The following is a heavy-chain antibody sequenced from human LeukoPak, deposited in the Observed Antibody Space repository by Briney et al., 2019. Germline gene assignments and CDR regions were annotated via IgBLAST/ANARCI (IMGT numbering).Heavy chain of an antibody. CDR3: ARDRAWNYFDY. D-gene: IGHD3-3*01. J-gene: IGHJ4*02. V-gene: IGHV3-30*03. CDR2: ISNGGSRK. CDR1: GFTFSRHG. Sequence: GGSLRLSCAPSGFTFSRHGMHWVRQAPGKGLEWVAIISNGGSRKYYAHSVKGRFTISRDNSKNTLYLQMDSLRAEDTAVYYCARDRAWNYFDYWGQGTLVTVSS.